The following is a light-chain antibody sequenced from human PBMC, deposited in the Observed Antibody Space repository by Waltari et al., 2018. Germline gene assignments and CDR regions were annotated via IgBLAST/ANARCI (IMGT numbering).Light chain of an antibody. CDR2: GAS. CDR1: QSVSRA. Sequence: CRASQSVSRALACYQQNPGQAPRLLIYGASNRATGIPDRFSGSGSGTDFSLIISRLEPEDFAVYYCQHYVSLPVTFGQGTKVEIK. V-gene: IGKV3-20*01. CDR3: QHYVSLPVT. J-gene: IGKJ1*01.